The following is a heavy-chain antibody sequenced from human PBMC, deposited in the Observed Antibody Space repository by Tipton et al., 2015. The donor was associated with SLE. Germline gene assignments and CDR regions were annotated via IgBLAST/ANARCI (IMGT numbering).Heavy chain of an antibody. CDR3: ARGGQLLTAFDV. J-gene: IGHJ3*01. CDR1: GGSISSYY. D-gene: IGHD2-2*01. CDR2: IYYSGST. V-gene: IGHV4-59*08. Sequence: TLSLTCTVSGGSISSYYWSWIRQPPGKGLEWIGYIYYSGSTNYNPSLKSRVTISVDTSKNQFSLKLSSVTAADTAVYYCARGGQLLTAFDVWGPGTMVTVSS.